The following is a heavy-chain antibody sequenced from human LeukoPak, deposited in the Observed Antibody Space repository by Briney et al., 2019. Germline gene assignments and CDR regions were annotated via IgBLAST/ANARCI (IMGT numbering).Heavy chain of an antibody. V-gene: IGHV3-30*04. CDR1: GFTVSDYS. Sequence: PGGSLRLSCAASGFTVSDYSMSWVRQAPGKGLEWVAVISYDGSNKYYADSVKGRFTISRDNSKNTLYLQMNSLRAEDTAVYYCARVEATVTLYYYYMDVWGKGTTVTVSS. J-gene: IGHJ6*03. D-gene: IGHD4-17*01. CDR3: ARVEATVTLYYYYMDV. CDR2: ISYDGSNK.